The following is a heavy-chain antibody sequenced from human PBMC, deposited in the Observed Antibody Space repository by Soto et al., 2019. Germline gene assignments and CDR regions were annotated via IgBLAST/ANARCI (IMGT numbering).Heavy chain of an antibody. CDR3: ARDHAIFGVAISPTARNFDY. D-gene: IGHD3-3*01. CDR1: AYTFTIYG. V-gene: IGHV1-18*01. CDR2: ISVYNGNT. J-gene: IGHJ4*02. Sequence: ASVKVSCKASAYTFTIYGISWVRQAPGQGLEWVGWISVYNGNTNYAQKLQGRVTMTTDTSTSTAFMELRSLRSDDTAVYYCARDHAIFGVAISPTARNFDYWGQGTLVTVSS.